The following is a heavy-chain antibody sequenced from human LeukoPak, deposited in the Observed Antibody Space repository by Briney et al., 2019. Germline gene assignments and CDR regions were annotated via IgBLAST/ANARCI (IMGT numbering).Heavy chain of an antibody. Sequence: ASVKVSCKASGYTFTSYYIHWVRQAPGQGLEWMGWINPKSGGTNYAQKFQGRVTMTRDTSISTAYMELSSLRSDDTAVYYCVRDSSYDFWSGYWDYWGQGTLVTVSS. CDR3: VRDSSYDFWSGYWDY. J-gene: IGHJ4*02. D-gene: IGHD3-3*01. V-gene: IGHV1-2*02. CDR2: INPKSGGT. CDR1: GYTFTSYY.